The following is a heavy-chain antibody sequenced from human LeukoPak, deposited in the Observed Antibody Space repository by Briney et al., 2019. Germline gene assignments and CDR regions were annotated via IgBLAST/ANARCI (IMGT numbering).Heavy chain of an antibody. CDR3: ARGWQDCSSTSCYRDMGVDY. V-gene: IGHV4-34*01. Sequence: SETLSLTCAVYGGSFSGYYWSWIRQPLGKGLEWIGEINHSGSTNYNPSLKSRVTISVDTSKNQFSLKLSSVTAADTAVYYCARGWQDCSSTSCYRDMGVDYWGQGTLVTVSS. D-gene: IGHD2-2*02. J-gene: IGHJ4*02. CDR2: INHSGST. CDR1: GGSFSGYY.